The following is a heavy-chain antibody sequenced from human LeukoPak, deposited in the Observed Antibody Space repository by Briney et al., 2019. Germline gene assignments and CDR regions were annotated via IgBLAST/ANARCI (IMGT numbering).Heavy chain of an antibody. V-gene: IGHV4-34*01. CDR2: LHHSGST. D-gene: IGHD3-16*01. J-gene: IGHJ3*02. CDR3: AGGSPTGLGDHGAFDI. Sequence: SETLSLTCAIYGGSFSDYYWSWIRQPPGKGLEWIGALHHSGSTNYNPSLKSRVTISVDTSKNQFSLKLSSVTAADTAVYYCAGGSPTGLGDHGAFDIWGQGTMVSVSS. CDR1: GGSFSDYY.